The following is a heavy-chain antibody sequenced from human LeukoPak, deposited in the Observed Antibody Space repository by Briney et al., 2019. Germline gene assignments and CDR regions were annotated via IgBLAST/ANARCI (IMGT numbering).Heavy chain of an antibody. D-gene: IGHD2-21*02. Sequence: GGSLRLSCAASGFTFGDYSMNWVRQAPGKGLEWVSYISSGSTTMYYADSVKGRLTISRNNAKNSLYLQMNSLRAEDTAVYYCARAACDGDCYDYWGQGTLVTVPS. CDR2: ISSGSTTM. V-gene: IGHV3-48*04. CDR3: ARAACDGDCYDY. CDR1: GFTFGDYS. J-gene: IGHJ4*02.